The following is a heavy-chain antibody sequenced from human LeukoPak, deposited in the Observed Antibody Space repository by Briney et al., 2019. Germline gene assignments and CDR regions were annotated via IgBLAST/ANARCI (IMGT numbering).Heavy chain of an antibody. Sequence: PGRSLRLSCAASGFTFSYYGMHWVRQAPGKGLEWVAVISYDGSNKYYADSVKGRFTISRDNSKNTLYLQMNSLRAEDTAVYYCARETTNGGMDVWGKGTTVTVSS. D-gene: IGHD1-1*01. CDR2: ISYDGSNK. V-gene: IGHV3-30*03. CDR1: GFTFSYYG. J-gene: IGHJ6*04. CDR3: ARETTNGGMDV.